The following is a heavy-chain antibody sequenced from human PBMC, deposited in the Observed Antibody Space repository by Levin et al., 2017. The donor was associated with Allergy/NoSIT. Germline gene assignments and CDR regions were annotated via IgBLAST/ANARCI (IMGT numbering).Heavy chain of an antibody. CDR3: ARSSRGYCTFDS. CDR1: GFTFNSYA. J-gene: IGHJ4*02. Sequence: GESLKISCAASGFTFNSYAMSWVRQAPGKGLEWVSAIYASADSMYYSDSVKGRFTISRDSSKNTLYLHMNSLRAEDTAVYYCARSSRGYCTFDSWGQGTLVTVSS. D-gene: IGHD5-12*01. CDR2: IYASADSM. V-gene: IGHV3-23*01.